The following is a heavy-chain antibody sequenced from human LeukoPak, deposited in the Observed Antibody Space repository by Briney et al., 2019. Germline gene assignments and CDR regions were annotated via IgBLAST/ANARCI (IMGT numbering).Heavy chain of an antibody. CDR2: LDSSGST. Sequence: PSQTLSLTCTLSGGSISSRSDYWGWIRQTPGKGLEWVGNLDSSGSTYYTPSLKSRVTISVGTSKNQFSLNLRSVTAADTAIYFCSRSHDYGGLYFYYYMDVWGKGTTVTVSS. CDR3: SRSHDYGGLYFYYYMDV. CDR1: GGSISSRSDY. V-gene: IGHV4-39*01. J-gene: IGHJ6*03. D-gene: IGHD4-23*01.